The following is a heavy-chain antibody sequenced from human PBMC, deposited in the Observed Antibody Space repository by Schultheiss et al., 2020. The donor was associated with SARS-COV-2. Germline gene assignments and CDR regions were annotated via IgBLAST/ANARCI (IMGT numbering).Heavy chain of an antibody. J-gene: IGHJ6*02. CDR2: ISYDGSNK. CDR3: ARDGYSSSWNINYYYGMDV. Sequence: GGSLRLSCAASGFTFSSYEMNWVRQAPGKGLEWVAVISYDGSNKYYADSVKGRFTISRDNSKNTLYLQMNSLRAEDTAVYYCARDGYSSSWNINYYYGMDVWGQGTTVTVSS. V-gene: IGHV3-30*07. D-gene: IGHD6-13*01. CDR1: GFTFSSYE.